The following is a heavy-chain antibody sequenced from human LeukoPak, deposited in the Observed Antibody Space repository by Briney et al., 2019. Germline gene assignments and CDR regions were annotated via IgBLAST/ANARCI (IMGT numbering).Heavy chain of an antibody. Sequence: GASVKVSCKASGYTFTGYYMHWVRQAPGQGLEWMGWINPNSGGTNYAQKFQGRVTMTRDTSISTAYMELSRLRSDDTAVYYCARGHYDSSGYSRAGPYYYMDVWGKGTTVTVSS. CDR1: GYTFTGYY. CDR3: ARGHYDSSGYSRAGPYYYMDV. D-gene: IGHD3-22*01. V-gene: IGHV1-2*02. J-gene: IGHJ6*03. CDR2: INPNSGGT.